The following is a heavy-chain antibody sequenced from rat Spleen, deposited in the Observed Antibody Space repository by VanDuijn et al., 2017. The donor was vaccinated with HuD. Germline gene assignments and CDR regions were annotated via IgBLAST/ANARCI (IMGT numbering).Heavy chain of an antibody. CDR3: ARRHYGYTDYFDY. Sequence: EVQLVESDGGLVQPGRSLRLSCAASGFTFSDYYMAWVRQAPRKGLEWVARISYDGSTTSYRDSVKGRFTISRDNARNTLYLQMDSLRSEDTATYYCARRHYGYTDYFDYWGQGVMVTVSS. CDR2: ISYDGSTT. V-gene: IGHV5-29*01. CDR1: GFTFSDYY. J-gene: IGHJ2*01. D-gene: IGHD1-9*01.